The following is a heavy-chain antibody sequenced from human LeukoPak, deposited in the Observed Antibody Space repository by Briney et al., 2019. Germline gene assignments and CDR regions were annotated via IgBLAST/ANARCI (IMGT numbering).Heavy chain of an antibody. V-gene: IGHV3-7*03. CDR2: IKQDGSEK. J-gene: IGHJ6*02. CDR1: GFTFSDFH. CDR3: ARDRDLWSYYGMDV. D-gene: IGHD3-16*01. Sequence: GGSLRLSCVVSGFTFSDFHMSWLRQAPGKGLEWVANIKQDGSEKYYVDSVKGRFTISRDNAKNSLYLQMNSLRAEDTAVYYCARDRDLWSYYGMDVWGQGTTVTVSS.